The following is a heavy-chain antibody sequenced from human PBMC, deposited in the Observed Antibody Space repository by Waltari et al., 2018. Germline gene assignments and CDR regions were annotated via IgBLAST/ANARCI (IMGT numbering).Heavy chain of an antibody. J-gene: IGHJ5*02. CDR3: TRDLYGSGGDWFDP. V-gene: IGHV3-21*03. D-gene: IGHD3-10*01. Sequence: EVRLAESGGGLVKPGGSRRLSCTASGFDFSDYDMNWVRQAPGTGLEWVSSIGGTHSNIFYADSVKGRFTVSRDNAKNSLYLQMDNLRAEDSGLYFCTRDLYGSGGDWFDPWGQGTLVTVSS. CDR2: IGGTHSNI. CDR1: GFDFSDYD.